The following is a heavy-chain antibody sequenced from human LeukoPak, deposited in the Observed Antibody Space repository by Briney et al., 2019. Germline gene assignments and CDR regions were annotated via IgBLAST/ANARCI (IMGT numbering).Heavy chain of an antibody. CDR2: ISSSSSYI. CDR1: GFTFSSYS. CDR3: ASVTLVDRVPGY. Sequence: GGSLRLSCAASGFTFSSYSMNWVRQAPGKGLEWVSSISSSSSYIYYADSVKGRFTISRDNAKNSLYLQMNSLRAEDTAVYYCASVTLVDRVPGYWGQGTLVTVSS. J-gene: IGHJ4*02. D-gene: IGHD2-2*01. V-gene: IGHV3-21*01.